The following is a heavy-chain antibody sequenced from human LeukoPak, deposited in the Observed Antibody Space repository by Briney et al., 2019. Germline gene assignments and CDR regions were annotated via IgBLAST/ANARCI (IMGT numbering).Heavy chain of an antibody. CDR2: FYYTGSA. CDR3: ASPEGFTSKLDY. J-gene: IGHJ4*02. CDR1: GDSMSSRNYY. V-gene: IGHV4-39*01. D-gene: IGHD2-15*01. Sequence: PSETLSLTCTVSGDSMSSRNYYWAWIRQPPGKGLEWIGSFYYTGSAYYNPSLKSRVTISIDMSKNQFSLKLSAVTAADTAVYYYASPEGFTSKLDYWGQGTLVTVSS.